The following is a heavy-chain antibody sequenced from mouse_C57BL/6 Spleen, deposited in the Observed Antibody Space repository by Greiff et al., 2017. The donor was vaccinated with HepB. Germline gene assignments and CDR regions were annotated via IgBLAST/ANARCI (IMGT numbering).Heavy chain of an antibody. J-gene: IGHJ4*01. Sequence: QVQLQQSGPGLVAPSQSLSITCTVSGFSLTSYAISWVRQPPGKGLEWLGVIWTGGGTNYNSAPKSRLSISKDNSKSQVFLKMNSLQTDDTARYYCARNLVYYNYAMGYWGQGTSVTVSS. D-gene: IGHD2-1*01. CDR1: GFSLTSYA. CDR3: ARNLVYYNYAMGY. V-gene: IGHV2-9-1*01. CDR2: IWTGGGT.